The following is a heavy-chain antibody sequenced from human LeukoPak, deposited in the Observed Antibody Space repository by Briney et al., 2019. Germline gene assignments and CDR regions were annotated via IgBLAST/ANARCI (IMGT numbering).Heavy chain of an antibody. Sequence: PGGSLRLSGAASGFTFSNYWMSWVRQAPGRGLEWVANIKEDGSIEDYVDSVKGRFTVSRDNAKNSLYLQMNSLRAEDTAVYYCVTQQLAPPWGQGTLVTVSS. CDR2: IKEDGSIE. CDR3: VTQQLAPP. CDR1: GFTFSNYW. D-gene: IGHD5-24*01. V-gene: IGHV3-7*01. J-gene: IGHJ5*02.